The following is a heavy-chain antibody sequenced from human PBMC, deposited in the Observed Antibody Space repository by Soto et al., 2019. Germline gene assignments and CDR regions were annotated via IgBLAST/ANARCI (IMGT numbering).Heavy chain of an antibody. D-gene: IGHD2-2*01. CDR3: ASTAAVYADYYGMDV. V-gene: IGHV4-34*01. Sequence: SDTLSLTCAVYGGSFSGYYWSWIRQPPGKGLEWIGEINHSGSTNYNPSLKSRVTISVDTSKNQFSLKLSSVTAADTAVYYCASTAAVYADYYGMDVWGQGTTVTVSS. J-gene: IGHJ6*02. CDR1: GGSFSGYY. CDR2: INHSGST.